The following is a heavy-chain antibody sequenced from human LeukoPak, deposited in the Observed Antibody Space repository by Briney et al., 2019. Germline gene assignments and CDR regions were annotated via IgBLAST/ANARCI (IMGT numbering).Heavy chain of an antibody. CDR3: ARVPSKGYDSSGYYYAFDI. J-gene: IGHJ3*02. CDR1: GFTFGDYA. Sequence: GGSLRLSCTASGFTFGDYAMSWVRQAPGKGLEWVANIKQDGSEKYYVDSVKGRFTISRDNAKNSLYLQMNSLRAEDTAVYYCARVPSKGYDSSGYYYAFDIWGQGTMVTVSS. V-gene: IGHV3-7*01. CDR2: IKQDGSEK. D-gene: IGHD3-22*01.